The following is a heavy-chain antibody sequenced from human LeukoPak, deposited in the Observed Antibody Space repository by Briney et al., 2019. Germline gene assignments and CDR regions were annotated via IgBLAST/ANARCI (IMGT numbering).Heavy chain of an antibody. J-gene: IGHJ6*02. V-gene: IGHV3-23*01. CDR2: ISGGGGST. CDR1: GFTFSSYA. D-gene: IGHD3-16*02. Sequence: GGSLRLSCAASGFTFSSYAMSWVRQAPGKGLEWVSAISGGGGSTYYADSVKGRFTISRDNSKNTLYLQMNSLRAGDTAVYYCAKEGRSSHFYYGMDVWGQGTTVTVSS. CDR3: AKEGRSSHFYYGMDV.